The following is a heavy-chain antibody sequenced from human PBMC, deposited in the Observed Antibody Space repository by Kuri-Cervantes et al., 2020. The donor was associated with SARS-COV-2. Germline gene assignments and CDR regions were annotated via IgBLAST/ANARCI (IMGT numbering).Heavy chain of an antibody. J-gene: IGHJ6*02. CDR2: IYYSGST. V-gene: IGHV4-39*07. D-gene: IGHD3-22*01. CDR3: ARAITMTVASMDV. CDR1: GGSISSSSYY. Sequence: SETLSLTCTVSGGSISSSSYYWGWIRQHPGKGLEWIGSIYYSGSTNYNPSLESRVTIPVDTSKNQSSLKLSSVTAADTAVYYCARAITMTVASMDVWGQGTTVTVSS.